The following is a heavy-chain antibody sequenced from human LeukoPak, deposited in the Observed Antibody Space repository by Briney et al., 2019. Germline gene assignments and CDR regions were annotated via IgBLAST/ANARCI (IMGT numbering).Heavy chain of an antibody. J-gene: IGHJ6*03. Sequence: ASVKVSCKASGYTFTSYYMHWVRQAPGQGLEWMGIINPSGGSTSYAQKFQGRVTMTRDTSTSTVYMELSSQRSEDTAVYYCARDNYLRFVTTMSYYYYYMDVWGKGTTVTVSS. D-gene: IGHD4-11*01. V-gene: IGHV1-46*01. CDR1: GYTFTSYY. CDR3: ARDNYLRFVTTMSYYYYYMDV. CDR2: INPSGGST.